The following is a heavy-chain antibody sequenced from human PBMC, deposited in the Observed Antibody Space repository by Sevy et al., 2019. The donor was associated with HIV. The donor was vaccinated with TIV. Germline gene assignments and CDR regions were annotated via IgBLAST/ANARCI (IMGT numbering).Heavy chain of an antibody. CDR3: AKDPLNLEYDYGDSYYFDY. J-gene: IGHJ4*02. D-gene: IGHD4-17*01. V-gene: IGHV3-23*01. CDR2: ISGSGGST. CDR1: GFTFSSYA. Sequence: GSLRLSCAASGFTFSSYAMSWVRQAPGKGLEWVSAISGSGGSTYYADSVKGRFTISRDNSKNTLYLQMNSLRAEDTAVYYCAKDPLNLEYDYGDSYYFDYWGQGTLVTVSS.